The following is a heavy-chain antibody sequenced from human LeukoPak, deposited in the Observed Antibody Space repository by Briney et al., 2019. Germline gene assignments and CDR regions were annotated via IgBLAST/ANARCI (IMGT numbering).Heavy chain of an antibody. CDR1: GYTFTGYF. D-gene: IGHD3-22*01. J-gene: IGHJ4*02. CDR2: INPNSGGT. V-gene: IGHV1-2*02. CDR3: ARDERYDSSGYPFDY. Sequence: ASVKVSCKASGYTFTGYFIHWVRQAPGQGREWMGWINPNSGGTNYAQKFQGRVTMTRDTSISTAYMELSRLRSDDTAVYYCARDERYDSSGYPFDYWGQGTLVTVSS.